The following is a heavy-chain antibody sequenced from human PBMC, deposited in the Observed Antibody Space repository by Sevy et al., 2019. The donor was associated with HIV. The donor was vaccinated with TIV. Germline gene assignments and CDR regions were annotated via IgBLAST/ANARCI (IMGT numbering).Heavy chain of an antibody. CDR2: IMQDGSEK. J-gene: IGHJ3*02. D-gene: IGHD1-26*01. Sequence: GGSLRLSCAASGFTFSSYWMTWVRQAPGKGLERVANIMQDGSEKYYVDSVKGRFTISRDNAKNSLFLQMNSLRAEDTAVYYSARDKSGSYSYPNAFDIWGQGTMVTVSS. CDR1: GFTFSSYW. CDR3: ARDKSGSYSYPNAFDI. V-gene: IGHV3-7*03.